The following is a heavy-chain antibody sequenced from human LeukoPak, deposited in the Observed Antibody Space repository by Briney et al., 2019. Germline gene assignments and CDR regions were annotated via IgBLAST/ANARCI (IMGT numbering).Heavy chain of an antibody. D-gene: IGHD1-26*01. V-gene: IGHV3-64*01. CDR2: ICSNGGST. J-gene: IGHJ4*02. CDR1: GFTFSSYA. Sequence: GGSLRLSCAASGFTFSSYAMHGVRQAPGEGVEYVSAICSNGGSTYYASSVKGRFTISRDNSKNTLYLQMGTLRAEDLAVYYCARSSGNSGSYYWFDYWGQGTLVTVSS. CDR3: ARSSGNSGSYYWFDY.